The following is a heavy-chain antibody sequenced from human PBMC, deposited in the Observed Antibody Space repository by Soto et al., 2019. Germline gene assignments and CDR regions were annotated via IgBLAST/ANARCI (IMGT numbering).Heavy chain of an antibody. Sequence: SETLSLTCAVYGGSFSGYYWSWIRQPPGKGLEWIGEVNHSGSTNYNPSLKSRATISLDLPKNQFSLTLTSVTAADTAVYYCARDRGGITVSAKPLGEWFDPWGQGTLVTVSS. CDR1: GGSFSGYY. D-gene: IGHD3-16*01. CDR3: ARDRGGITVSAKPLGEWFDP. J-gene: IGHJ5*02. CDR2: VNHSGST. V-gene: IGHV4-34*01.